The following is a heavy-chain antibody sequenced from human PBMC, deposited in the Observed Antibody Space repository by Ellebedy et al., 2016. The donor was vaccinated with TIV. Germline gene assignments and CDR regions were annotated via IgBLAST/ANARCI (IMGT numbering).Heavy chain of an antibody. Sequence: MPSETLSLTCTVSGGSISSSSYYWGWIRQPPGKGLEWIGSIYYSGSTYYNPSLKSRVTISVDTSKNQFSLKLSSVTAADTAVYYCARHPQQLPDYWGQGTLVTVSS. D-gene: IGHD6-13*01. J-gene: IGHJ4*02. V-gene: IGHV4-39*01. CDR2: IYYSGST. CDR3: ARHPQQLPDY. CDR1: GGSISSSSYY.